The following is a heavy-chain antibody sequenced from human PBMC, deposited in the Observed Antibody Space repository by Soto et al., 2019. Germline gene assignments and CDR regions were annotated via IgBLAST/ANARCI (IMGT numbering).Heavy chain of an antibody. Sequence: EVQLLESGGGLVQPGGSLRLSCAASGFSFSSYAMSWVRQAPGKGLEWVSGISGSGGSTYYADSVKGRFTISRDKSKSPLYLQINSLRAEDTAVYYCAKEAVAVPYYYYYGMDVWGQGTKVTVSS. CDR1: GFSFSSYA. D-gene: IGHD6-19*01. V-gene: IGHV3-23*01. CDR2: ISGSGGST. CDR3: AKEAVAVPYYYYYGMDV. J-gene: IGHJ6*02.